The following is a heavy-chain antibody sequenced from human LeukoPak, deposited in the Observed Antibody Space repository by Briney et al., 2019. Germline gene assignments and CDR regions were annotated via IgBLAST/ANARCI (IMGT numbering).Heavy chain of an antibody. CDR2: IYPGDSDT. Sequence: NHGESLNISCKGSGYSFTSYWIGWVRQMPGKGLEWMGIIYPGDSDTRYSSSFQGHVTISAARSMSTAYLQGSSLKASDTTMYYCARQTYYYDSSGYRTSRAVDYWGQGTLVTVSS. CDR1: GYSFTSYW. V-gene: IGHV5-51*01. D-gene: IGHD3-22*01. J-gene: IGHJ4*02. CDR3: ARQTYYYDSSGYRTSRAVDY.